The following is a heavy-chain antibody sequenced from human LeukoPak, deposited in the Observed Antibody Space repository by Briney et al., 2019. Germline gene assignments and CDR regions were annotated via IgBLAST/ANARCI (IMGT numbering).Heavy chain of an antibody. CDR2: IFYSGRT. Sequence: PSETLSLTCNVSGGTISSSTHYWGWIRQPPGKGLEWIGSIFYSGRTYYNPSLKSRVTMSVDTSKNQFSLRLSSVNAADTAVYYCARDILATSIAAPYYWGQGTLVTVSS. CDR3: ARDILATSIAAPYY. V-gene: IGHV4-39*07. CDR1: GGTISSSTHY. D-gene: IGHD6-13*01. J-gene: IGHJ4*02.